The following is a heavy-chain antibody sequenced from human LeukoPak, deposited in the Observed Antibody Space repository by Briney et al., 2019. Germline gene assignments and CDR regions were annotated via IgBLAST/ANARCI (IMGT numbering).Heavy chain of an antibody. D-gene: IGHD6-13*01. V-gene: IGHV4-4*07. CDR1: GGSINSNY. J-gene: IGHJ4*02. CDR3: AREASIAAAGWISDY. Sequence: SETLSLTCTVSGGSINSNYWTWIRQPAGKGLEWIGRISTSGITNYSPSLKSRVTISLDKSKNQFSLILASVTAADTALYYCAREASIAAAGWISDYWGQGTLVTVSS. CDR2: ISTSGIT.